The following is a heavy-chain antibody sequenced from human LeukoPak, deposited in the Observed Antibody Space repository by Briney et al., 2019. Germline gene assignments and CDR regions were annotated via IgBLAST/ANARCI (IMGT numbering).Heavy chain of an antibody. CDR2: INPSGGST. CDR1: GYTFTSYY. D-gene: IGHD3-3*01. Sequence: ASVKVSCKASGYTFTSYYMHWVRQAPGQGLEWMGIINPSGGSTSYAQKFQGRVTVTRDTSTSTVYMELSSLRSEDTAVYYCARGPQRIFWSARDYYYYMDVWGKGTTVTVSS. V-gene: IGHV1-46*01. J-gene: IGHJ6*03. CDR3: ARGPQRIFWSARDYYYYMDV.